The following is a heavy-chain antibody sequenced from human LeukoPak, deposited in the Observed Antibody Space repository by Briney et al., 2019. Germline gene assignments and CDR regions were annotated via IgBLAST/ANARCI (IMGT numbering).Heavy chain of an antibody. CDR1: GGSFSGYY. D-gene: IGHD3-22*01. CDR2: INHSGST. V-gene: IGHV4-34*01. CDR3: ARVNRITMIVLDY. Sequence: SETLSLICAVYGGSFSGYYWSWIRQPPGKGLEWIGEINHSGSTNYNPSLKSRVTISVDTSKNQFSLKLSSVTAADTAVYYCARVNRITMIVLDYWGQGTLVTVSS. J-gene: IGHJ4*02.